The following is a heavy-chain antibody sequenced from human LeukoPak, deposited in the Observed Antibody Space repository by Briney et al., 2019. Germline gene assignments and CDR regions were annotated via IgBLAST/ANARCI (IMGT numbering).Heavy chain of an antibody. CDR3: AKEVTMVRGDPGWFDP. J-gene: IGHJ5*02. V-gene: IGHV3-23*01. CDR2: ISGSGGST. D-gene: IGHD3-10*01. Sequence: GGSLRLSCAASGFTFGDYAMSWVRQAPGKGLEWVSAISGSGGSTYYADSVKGRFTISRDNSKNTLYLQMNSLRAEDTAVYYCAKEVTMVRGDPGWFDPWGQGTLVTVSS. CDR1: GFTFGDYA.